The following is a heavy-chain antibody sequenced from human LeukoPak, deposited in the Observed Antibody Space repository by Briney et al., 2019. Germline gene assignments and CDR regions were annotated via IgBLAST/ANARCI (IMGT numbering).Heavy chain of an antibody. V-gene: IGHV3-23*01. CDR2: VRGSGSDK. CDR1: GFTFSTYA. CDR3: AKDIRDSGFYYYYYGMDV. Sequence: GGSLILSCAVSGFTFSTYAMSWVRQAPGKGLEWVSAVRGSGSDKYYADSVKGRFTISRDNSKNSLYLQMNSLRTEDTALYYCAKDIRDSGFYYYYYGMDVWGQGTTVTVSS. J-gene: IGHJ6*02. D-gene: IGHD3-10*01.